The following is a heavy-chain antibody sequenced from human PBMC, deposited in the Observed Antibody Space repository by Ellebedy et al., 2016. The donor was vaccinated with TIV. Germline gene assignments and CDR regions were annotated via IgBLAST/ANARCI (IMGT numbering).Heavy chain of an antibody. CDR3: ASQTEGDAFDI. CDR1: GFTFSSYG. V-gene: IGHV3-30*03. J-gene: IGHJ3*02. CDR2: ISYDGSNK. Sequence: GGSLRLSCAASGFTFSSYGMHWVRQAPGKGLEWVAVISYDGSNKYYADSVKGRFTISRDNSKNTLYLQMNSLRAEDTAVYYCASQTEGDAFDIWGQGTMVTVSS.